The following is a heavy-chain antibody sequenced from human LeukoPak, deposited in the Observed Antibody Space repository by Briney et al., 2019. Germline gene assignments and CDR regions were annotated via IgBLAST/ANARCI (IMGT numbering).Heavy chain of an antibody. J-gene: IGHJ4*02. D-gene: IGHD6-13*01. Sequence: GGSLRLSCAASGFTFSSHAMSWVRQAPGKGLEWVSGXXGSGSSTFYADSVKGRFTISRDSSKNTLYLQMNSLRVEDTAMYYCVRPPPGYSSSWFYFHSWGQGTLVTVSS. V-gene: IGHV3-23*01. CDR3: VRPPPGYSSSWFYFHS. CDR1: GFTFSSHA. CDR2: XXGSGSST.